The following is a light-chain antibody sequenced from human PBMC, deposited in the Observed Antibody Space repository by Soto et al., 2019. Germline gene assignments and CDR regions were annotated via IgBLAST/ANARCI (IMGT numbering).Light chain of an antibody. CDR2: EAS. CDR3: CAYESSNTLL. Sequence: QSALTQPASVSGSPGQSITISCTGSISDIGTYNLVSWLQQHPGKAPKLMIYEASKRPSGVSNRFSGSKSGNTASLTISGLQAEDEADYYCCAYESSNTLLVGGGTKVTVL. CDR1: ISDIGTYNL. V-gene: IGLV2-23*01. J-gene: IGLJ2*01.